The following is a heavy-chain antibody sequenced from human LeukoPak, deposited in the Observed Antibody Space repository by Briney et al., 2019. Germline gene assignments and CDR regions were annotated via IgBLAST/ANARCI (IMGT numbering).Heavy chain of an antibody. Sequence: GASLKISFKGSGSRFTSYWIGWVRPMPGKGLGWMGIFYPGDSHTRDRPSFQGQLAISADKSLSTAYQQWSSLKASDTARYYGARLTGTFTEWGQGTLGTVS. V-gene: IGHV5-51*01. J-gene: IGHJ4*02. CDR2: FYPGDSHT. CDR1: GSRFTSYW. D-gene: IGHD1-7*01. CDR3: ARLTGTFTE.